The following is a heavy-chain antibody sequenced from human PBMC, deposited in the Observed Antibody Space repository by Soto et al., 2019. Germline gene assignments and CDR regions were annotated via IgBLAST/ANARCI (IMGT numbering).Heavy chain of an antibody. Sequence: GGSPTLSCAASGFTFSTYSMNWVRQAPGKGLEWVSYISSSSSTIFYTDSVKGRFTVSRDNAKNSLYLQMNSLRAEDTAVYYYARPTYYYDSSGPPAYWGQGTLVTVSS. CDR1: GFTFSTYS. CDR3: ARPTYYYDSSGPPAY. J-gene: IGHJ4*02. CDR2: ISSSSSTI. V-gene: IGHV3-48*01. D-gene: IGHD3-22*01.